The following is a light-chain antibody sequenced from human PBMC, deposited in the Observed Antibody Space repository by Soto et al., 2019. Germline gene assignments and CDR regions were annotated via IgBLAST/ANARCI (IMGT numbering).Light chain of an antibody. CDR1: QTVSTN. V-gene: IGKV3-15*01. CDR3: QQYYRWPLT. J-gene: IGKJ4*01. CDR2: GAL. Sequence: EIVMTQSPATVSLSPGERATLSCGASQTVSTNLAWYQQKPGQSPRLLIYGALTRATGVPARFSGSGSETEFTLTISSLQSEDFAVYYCQQYYRWPLTFGGGTKVEIK.